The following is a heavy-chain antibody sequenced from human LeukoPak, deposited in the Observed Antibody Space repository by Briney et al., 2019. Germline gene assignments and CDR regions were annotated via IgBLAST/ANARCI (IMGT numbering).Heavy chain of an antibody. D-gene: IGHD6-19*01. CDR2: IGTTGDT. CDR3: ARSTIAVAYGVDV. Sequence: AGNLRLYGSASGLTFSGYHMFWLRQATGQGLEWVSGIGTTGDTYYAGSVKGRFTISRENARNSLYLQMSSLIAGDTAVYYCARSTIAVAYGVDVWGQGTTVTVSS. J-gene: IGHJ6*02. V-gene: IGHV3-13*04. CDR1: GLTFSGYH.